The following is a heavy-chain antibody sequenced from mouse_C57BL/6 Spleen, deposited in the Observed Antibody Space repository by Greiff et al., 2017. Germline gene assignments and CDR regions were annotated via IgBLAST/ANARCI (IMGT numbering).Heavy chain of an antibody. Sequence: DVKLQESGPGLVKPSQSLSLTCSVTGYSITSGYYWNWIRQFPGNKLEWMGYISYDGSNNYNPSLKNRISITRYTSKNQFFLKLNSVTTEDTATYYCAREDGYVPYYYAMDYWGQGTSVTVSS. CDR3: AREDGYVPYYYAMDY. D-gene: IGHD2-2*01. J-gene: IGHJ4*01. V-gene: IGHV3-6*01. CDR2: ISYDGSN. CDR1: GYSITSGYY.